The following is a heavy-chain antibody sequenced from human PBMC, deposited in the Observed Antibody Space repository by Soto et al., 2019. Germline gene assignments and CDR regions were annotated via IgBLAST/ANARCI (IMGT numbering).Heavy chain of an antibody. D-gene: IGHD2-2*02. Sequence: ASVKVSCKASGYTFTSYGISWVRQAPGQGLEWMGWISAYNGNTNYAQKLQGRVTMTTDTSTSTAYMELRSLRSDDTAVYYCARDPPSYCSSTSCYRASYNWFDPWGQGTLVTVSS. CDR1: GYTFTSYG. CDR3: ARDPPSYCSSTSCYRASYNWFDP. V-gene: IGHV1-18*01. J-gene: IGHJ5*02. CDR2: ISAYNGNT.